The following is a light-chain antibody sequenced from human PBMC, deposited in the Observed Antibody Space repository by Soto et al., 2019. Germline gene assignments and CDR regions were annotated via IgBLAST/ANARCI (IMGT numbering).Light chain of an antibody. CDR1: SSDVGGYNY. CDR3: GSYASASLI. Sequence: QSALTQPASVSGSPGQSITISCTGTSSDVGGYNYVSWYQHHPGKAPKLMISEVRFRPSGVSNRFSGSKSGNTASLTISGLQTEDEADYYCGSYASASLIFGGGTQLTVL. CDR2: EVR. J-gene: IGLJ2*01. V-gene: IGLV2-14*01.